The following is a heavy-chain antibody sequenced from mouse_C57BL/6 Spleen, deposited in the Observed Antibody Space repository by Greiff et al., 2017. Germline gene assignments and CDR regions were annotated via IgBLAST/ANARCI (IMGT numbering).Heavy chain of an antibody. CDR1: GYAFSSSW. CDR3: ASNPPITTVVATNAMDY. CDR2: IYPGDGDT. V-gene: IGHV1-82*01. J-gene: IGHJ4*01. Sequence: VKLMESGPELVKPGASVKISCKASGYAFSSSWMNWVKQRPGKGLEWIGRIYPGDGDTNYNGKFKGKATLTADKSSSTAYMQLSSLTSEDSAVYFCASNPPITTVVATNAMDYWGQGTSVTVSS. D-gene: IGHD1-1*01.